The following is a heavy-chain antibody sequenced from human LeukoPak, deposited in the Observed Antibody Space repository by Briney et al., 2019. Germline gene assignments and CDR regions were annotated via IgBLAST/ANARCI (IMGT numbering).Heavy chain of an antibody. V-gene: IGHV3-74*01. CDR3: ARDFGGNSDY. CDR1: GFTVSSYW. CDR2: INRDGRTI. Sequence: GGSLRLSCAASGFTVSSYWMHWVRQAPGKGLVWVSRINRDGRTISYAGSVKGRFTISRDNAKNTLYLQMNSLRSEDTAVYYCARDFGGNSDYWGQGTLVTVSS. D-gene: IGHD4-23*01. J-gene: IGHJ4*02.